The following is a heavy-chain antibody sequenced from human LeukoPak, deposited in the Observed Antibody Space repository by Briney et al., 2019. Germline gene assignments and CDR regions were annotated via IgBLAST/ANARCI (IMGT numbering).Heavy chain of an antibody. CDR3: ARVYGSGSYPGDYYYMDV. CDR2: ISSSGSTI. D-gene: IGHD3-10*01. V-gene: IGHV3-48*03. Sequence: QAGGSLRLSCAASGFTFSSYEMNWVRQAPGKGLEWVSYISSSGSTIYYADSVKGRFTISRDNAKNSLYLQMNSLRAEDTAVYYCARVYGSGSYPGDYYYMDVWGKGTTVTISS. CDR1: GFTFSSYE. J-gene: IGHJ6*03.